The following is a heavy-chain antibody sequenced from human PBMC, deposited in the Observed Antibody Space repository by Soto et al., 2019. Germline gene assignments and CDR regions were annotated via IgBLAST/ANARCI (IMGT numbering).Heavy chain of an antibody. CDR1: GFTFSSYA. V-gene: IGHV3-33*08. J-gene: IGHJ4*02. D-gene: IGHD4-17*01. CDR3: ARDPYGDYASFDY. Sequence: GGSLRLSCAASGFTFSSYAMHWVRQAPGKRLEWVAVIWYDGSNKYYADSVKGRFTVSRDNSKNTLYLQMNSLRAEDTAVYYCARDPYGDYASFDYWGQGTLVTVSS. CDR2: IWYDGSNK.